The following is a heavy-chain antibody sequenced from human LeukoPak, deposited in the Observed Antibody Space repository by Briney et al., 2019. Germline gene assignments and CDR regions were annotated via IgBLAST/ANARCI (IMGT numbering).Heavy chain of an antibody. J-gene: IGHJ4*02. D-gene: IGHD5/OR15-5a*01. Sequence: GGSLRLSCSASGSTVSSNFMSWVRQAPGKGLEWISVFYSGSSTYYAASVKGRFTISRDNSKNTVYLQMNSLRVEDTAVYYCARSALLRTPLDFWGQGTLVTVSS. CDR3: ARSALLRTPLDF. CDR1: GSTVSSNF. V-gene: IGHV3-66*01. CDR2: FYSGSST.